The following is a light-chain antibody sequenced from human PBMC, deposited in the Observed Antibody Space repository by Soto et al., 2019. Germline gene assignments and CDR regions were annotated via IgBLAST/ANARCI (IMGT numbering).Light chain of an antibody. CDR3: MPAIQTPLI. J-gene: IGKJ5*01. CDR2: LGS. Sequence: DIVMTQSPLSLPVTPGEPASISCRSSQSLLHSNGNIYLDWYLQRPGQSPQLLIYLGSNRASGVLDRLRGSGSGPDFTLKISRVEAEDVGVYYFMPAIQTPLIFGQGTRLEIK. CDR1: QSLLHSNGNIY. V-gene: IGKV2-28*01.